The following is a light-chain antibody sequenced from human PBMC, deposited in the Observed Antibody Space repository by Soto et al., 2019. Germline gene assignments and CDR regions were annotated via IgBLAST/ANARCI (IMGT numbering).Light chain of an antibody. Sequence: DIQMTQSPSSLSASVGDRVTITCRASQGINHYLAWFQQKPGKVPKLLIYATSTLQSGVPSRFSGSGFGTDFTLTISSLQPEDVATYYCQKHNSDQLFFDPGTKVDIK. J-gene: IGKJ3*01. CDR3: QKHNSDQLF. V-gene: IGKV1-27*01. CDR2: ATS. CDR1: QGINHY.